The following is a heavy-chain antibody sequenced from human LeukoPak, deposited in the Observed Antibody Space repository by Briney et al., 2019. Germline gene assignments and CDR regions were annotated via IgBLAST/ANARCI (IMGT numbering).Heavy chain of an antibody. V-gene: IGHV3-30*18. CDR2: ISYDGSNK. CDR1: GFTFSAYG. J-gene: IGHJ4*02. Sequence: GGSLRLSCAASGFTFSAYGIHWVRQAPGKGLEWVAVISYDGSNKYYVDSVKGRFSISRDNSKNTLYLQMNSLRAEDTAVYYCAKEKWLRSAHLPFDYWGQGTLVTVSS. D-gene: IGHD5-12*01. CDR3: AKEKWLRSAHLPFDY.